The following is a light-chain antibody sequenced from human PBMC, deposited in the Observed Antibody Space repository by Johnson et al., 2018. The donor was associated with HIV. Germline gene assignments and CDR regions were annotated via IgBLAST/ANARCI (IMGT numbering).Light chain of an antibody. CDR1: SSNIGNNY. Sequence: QSVLTQPSSVSAAPGQKVTISCSGSSSNIGNNYVSWYQQLPGTAPKLLIYENNKRPSGIPDRFSGSKSGTSATLGITGLQTGDEADYYCGTWDGSLSGYVFGTGTKVTVL. CDR3: GTWDGSLSGYV. V-gene: IGLV1-51*02. CDR2: ENN. J-gene: IGLJ1*01.